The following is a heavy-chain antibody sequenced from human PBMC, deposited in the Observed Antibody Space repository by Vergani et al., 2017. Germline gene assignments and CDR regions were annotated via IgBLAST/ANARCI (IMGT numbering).Heavy chain of an antibody. CDR1: GFTFSNAW. CDR2: IKSKTDGGTT. CDR3: ARWGNEKRLDS. D-gene: IGHD1-1*01. J-gene: IGHJ5*01. V-gene: IGHV3-15*01. Sequence: EVQLVESGGGLVKPGGSLRLSCAASGFTFSNAWMSWVRQAPGKGLEWVGRIKSKTDGGTTDYAAPVKGRFTISRDDSKNTLYLQMNSLKTEDTAVYYCARWGNEKRLDSWGQGTLVTVSS.